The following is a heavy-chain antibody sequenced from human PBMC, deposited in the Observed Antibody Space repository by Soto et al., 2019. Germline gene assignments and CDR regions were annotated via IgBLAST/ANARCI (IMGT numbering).Heavy chain of an antibody. D-gene: IGHD4-17*01. V-gene: IGHV3-33*01. CDR2: IWYDGSNK. CDR1: GFTFSSYG. J-gene: IGHJ4*02. CDR3: ARGPRVSGTVTIRLCDY. Sequence: QVQLVESGGGVVQPGRSLRLSCAASGFTFSSYGMHWVRQAPGKGLEWVAVIWYDGSNKYYADSVKGRFTISRDNSKNTLYLQMNSLRAEDTAVYYCARGPRVSGTVTIRLCDYWGQGTLVTVCS.